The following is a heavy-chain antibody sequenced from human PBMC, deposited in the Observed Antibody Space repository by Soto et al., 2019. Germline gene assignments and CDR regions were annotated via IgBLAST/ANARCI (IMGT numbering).Heavy chain of an antibody. V-gene: IGHV4-31*03. CDR1: GGSISSGGYY. J-gene: IGHJ4*02. CDR3: ARVSGCDSTSCEHFDY. CDR2: IYYSGST. Sequence: SETLSLTCTVSGGSISSGGYYWSWIRQHPGKGLEWIGYIYYSGSTYYNPSLKSRVTISVDTSKNQFSLKLSSVTAADTAVYYCARVSGCDSTSCEHFDYWGQGTLVTVSS. D-gene: IGHD2-2*01.